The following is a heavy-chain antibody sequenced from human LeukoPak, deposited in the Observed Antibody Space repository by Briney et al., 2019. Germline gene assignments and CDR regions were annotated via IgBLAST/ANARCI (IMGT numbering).Heavy chain of an antibody. CDR1: GYTFTAHY. CDR3: ARDLFDHYDSRNYYPDAFDF. CDR2: ISPYNGVA. J-gene: IGHJ3*01. Sequence: ASVKVSCKPSGYTFTAHYIHWVRPAPGQGLEWMGWISPYNGVAMYAQRFQGRVTLTWDTSITTVYLELSSLGSDDTAVYFCARDLFDHYDSRNYYPDAFDFWGQGTMVTVSS. D-gene: IGHD3-22*01. V-gene: IGHV1-2*02.